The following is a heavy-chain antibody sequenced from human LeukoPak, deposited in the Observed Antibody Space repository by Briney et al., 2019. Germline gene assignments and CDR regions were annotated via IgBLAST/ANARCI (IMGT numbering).Heavy chain of an antibody. J-gene: IGHJ3*02. CDR1: GGSISSGGYY. CDR3: ARDRLTLVGAFDI. V-gene: IGHV4-31*03. D-gene: IGHD5-12*01. Sequence: SETLSLTCTVSGGSISSGGYYWSWIRQHPGKGLEWIGYIYYSGSTYYNPSLKSRVTISVDTSKNQFSLKLSSVTAADTAVYYCARDRLTLVGAFDIWGQGTTVTVSS. CDR2: IYYSGST.